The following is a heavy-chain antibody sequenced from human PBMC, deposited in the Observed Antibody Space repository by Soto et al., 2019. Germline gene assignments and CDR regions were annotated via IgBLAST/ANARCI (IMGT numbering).Heavy chain of an antibody. CDR1: GGSISSYY. J-gene: IGHJ3*02. V-gene: IGHV4-59*08. CDR3: AMRYGWGSDI. D-gene: IGHD3-16*01. Sequence: QVQLQESGPGLVKPSETLSLTCTVSGGSISSYYWSWIRQPPGKGLEWIGFIYYSGSTNCNPALKRRFTIEVDRSQNDFSMNLSSVTAADTAVYYRAMRYGWGSDIWGQGTMVTVSS. CDR2: IYYSGST.